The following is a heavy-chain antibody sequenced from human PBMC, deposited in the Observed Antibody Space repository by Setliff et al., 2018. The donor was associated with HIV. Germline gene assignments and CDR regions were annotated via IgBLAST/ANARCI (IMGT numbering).Heavy chain of an antibody. D-gene: IGHD3-22*01. CDR1: GFTFDDYG. CDR2: INWNGGST. Sequence: GGSLRLSCAASGFTFDDYGMSWVRQAPGKGLEWVSGINWNGGSTGYADSVKGRFTISRDNSKDTMYLQMNSLRDEDTAQYYCAKGYYYDSGGGRVRAFDIWGQGTMVTVSS. J-gene: IGHJ3*02. CDR3: AKGYYYDSGGGRVRAFDI. V-gene: IGHV3-20*04.